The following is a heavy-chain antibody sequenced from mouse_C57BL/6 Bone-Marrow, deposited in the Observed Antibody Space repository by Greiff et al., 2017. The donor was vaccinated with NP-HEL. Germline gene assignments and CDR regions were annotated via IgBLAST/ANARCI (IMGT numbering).Heavy chain of an antibody. D-gene: IGHD1-1*01. CDR1: GYTFTSYG. CDR2: IYPRSGNT. V-gene: IGHV1-81*01. J-gene: IGHJ3*01. Sequence: SGAELARPGASVKLSCKASGYTFTSYGISWVKQRTGQGLEWIGEIYPRSGNTYYNEKFKGKATLTADKSSSTAYMELRSLTSEDSAVYFCAREGIYYYGSPWFAYWGQGTLVTVSA. CDR3: AREGIYYYGSPWFAY.